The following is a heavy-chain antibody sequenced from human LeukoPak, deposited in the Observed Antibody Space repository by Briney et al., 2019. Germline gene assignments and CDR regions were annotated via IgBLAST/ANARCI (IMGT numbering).Heavy chain of an antibody. V-gene: IGHV3-23*01. CDR1: GFTVSNNF. J-gene: IGHJ4*02. Sequence: GGSLRLSRAASGFTVSNNFMSWVRQAPGQGLEWVSAISGGGGTTYYAYYADSVKGRFTISRDNSKNTLYLLMNSLRAEDTAVYYCAKFYDILTGYIDYWGQGTLVTVSS. CDR3: AKFYDILTGYIDY. CDR2: ISGGGGTT. D-gene: IGHD3-9*01.